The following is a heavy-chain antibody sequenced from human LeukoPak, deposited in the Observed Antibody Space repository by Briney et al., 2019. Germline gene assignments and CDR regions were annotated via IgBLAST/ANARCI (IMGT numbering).Heavy chain of an antibody. CDR2: ISGSGGST. CDR1: GFTLTNYA. CDR3: ATSITYYDFWSGYYTPSDY. D-gene: IGHD3-3*01. Sequence: GGSLRLSCAASGFTLTNYAMSWVRQAPGKGLEWVSAISGSGGSTYYADSVKGRFTISRDNSKNTLYLQMNSLRAEDTAVYYCATSITYYDFWSGYYTPSDYWGQGTLVTVSS. V-gene: IGHV3-23*01. J-gene: IGHJ4*02.